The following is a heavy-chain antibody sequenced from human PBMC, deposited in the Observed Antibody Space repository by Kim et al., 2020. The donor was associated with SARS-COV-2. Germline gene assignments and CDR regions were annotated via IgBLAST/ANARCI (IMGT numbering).Heavy chain of an antibody. Sequence: SETLSLTCAVYGGSFSGYYWSWIRQPPGKGLEWIGEINHSRSTNYNPSLKSRVTISVDTSKNQFSLKLSSVTAADTAVYYCARGIKYYGSGHRFDYWGQG. CDR3: ARGIKYYGSGHRFDY. V-gene: IGHV4-34*01. J-gene: IGHJ4*02. CDR1: GGSFSGYY. CDR2: INHSRST. D-gene: IGHD3-10*01.